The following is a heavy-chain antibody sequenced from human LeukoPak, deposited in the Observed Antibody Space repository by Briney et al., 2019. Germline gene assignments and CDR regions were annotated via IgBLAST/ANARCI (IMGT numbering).Heavy chain of an antibody. CDR2: ISYDGTIR. CDR1: GLTYSSYG. J-gene: IGHJ6*02. Sequence: PGGSLRLSCAASGLTYSSYGMHWVRQAPGKGLEWVAVISYDGTIRNYADSVKGRFTISRDNSKNTLYLQMNSLRAEDTAVYYCARDGDGAAAGFYYYYGMDVWGQGTTVTVSS. CDR3: ARDGDGAAAGFYYYYGMDV. V-gene: IGHV3-30*03. D-gene: IGHD6-13*01.